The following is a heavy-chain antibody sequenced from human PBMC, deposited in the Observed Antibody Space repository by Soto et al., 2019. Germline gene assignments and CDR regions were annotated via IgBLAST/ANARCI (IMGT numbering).Heavy chain of an antibody. J-gene: IGHJ3*02. D-gene: IGHD6-13*01. Sequence: SSETLSLTCTVSGGSISSGGYYWSWIRQPPGKGLEWIGYIYYSGSTNYNPSLKSRVTISVDTSKNQFSLKLSSVTAADTAVYYCARRYSSAFDIWGQGTMVTVSS. CDR2: IYYSGST. CDR1: GGSISSGGYY. V-gene: IGHV4-61*08. CDR3: ARRYSSAFDI.